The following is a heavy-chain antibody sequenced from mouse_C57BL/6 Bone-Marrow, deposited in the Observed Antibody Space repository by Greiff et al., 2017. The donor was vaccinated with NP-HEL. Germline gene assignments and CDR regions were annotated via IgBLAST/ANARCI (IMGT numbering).Heavy chain of an antibody. Sequence: EVQRVESGPGLVKPSQSLSLTCSVTGYSITSGYYWNWIRQFPGNKLEWMGYISYDGSNNYNPSLKNRISITRDTSKNQFFLKLNSVTTEDTATYYCAREGATGGSSYYYAMDYWGQGTSVTVSS. CDR2: ISYDGSN. J-gene: IGHJ4*01. CDR3: AREGATGGSSYYYAMDY. D-gene: IGHD1-1*01. CDR1: GYSITSGYY. V-gene: IGHV3-6*01.